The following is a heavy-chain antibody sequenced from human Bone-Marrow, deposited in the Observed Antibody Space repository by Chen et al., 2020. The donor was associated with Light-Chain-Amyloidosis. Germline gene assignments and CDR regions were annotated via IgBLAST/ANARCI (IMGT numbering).Heavy chain of an antibody. CDR1: AGSISSGGYS. Sequence: QVHLQESGPGLVKLSQTLSLPCPVFAGSISSGGYSGRWIRQHPGKGLEWIGYIYYSGSTYYNPSLKSRVTISVDTSKNQFSLKLSSVTAADTAVYYCARGRDYYDSSGYSYYFDYWGQGTLVTVSS. CDR3: ARGRDYYDSSGYSYYFDY. V-gene: IGHV4-31*03. D-gene: IGHD3-22*01. CDR2: IYYSGST. J-gene: IGHJ4*02.